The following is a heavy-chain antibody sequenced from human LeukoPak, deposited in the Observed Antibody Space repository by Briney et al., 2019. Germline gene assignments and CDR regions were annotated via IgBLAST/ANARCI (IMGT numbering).Heavy chain of an antibody. D-gene: IGHD1-26*01. CDR2: IYYSGST. J-gene: IGHJ3*02. CDR1: GGSISSHS. Sequence: PSETLSLTCSVSGGSISSHSWNWIRQAPGKGLEWIGYIYYSGSTKYNPSLKSRVTISVDPSKNQFPLRLNSVTAADTAVYYCARGMSTTFDAFDIWGQETMVTVSS. V-gene: IGHV4-59*11. CDR3: ARGMSTTFDAFDI.